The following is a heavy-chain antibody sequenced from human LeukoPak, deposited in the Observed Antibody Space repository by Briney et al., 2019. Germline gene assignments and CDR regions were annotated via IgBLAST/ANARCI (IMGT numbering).Heavy chain of an antibody. CDR2: INWNGGST. V-gene: IGHV3-20*04. CDR3: AKSGRGCSGGSCYFDDAFDI. J-gene: IGHJ3*02. D-gene: IGHD2-15*01. CDR1: GFTFDDYG. Sequence: GGSLRLSCAASGFTFDDYGMSWVRQAPGKGLEWVSGINWNGGSTGYADSVKGRFTISRDNAKNSLYLQMNSLRAEDTAVYYCAKSGRGCSGGSCYFDDAFDIWGQGTMVTVSS.